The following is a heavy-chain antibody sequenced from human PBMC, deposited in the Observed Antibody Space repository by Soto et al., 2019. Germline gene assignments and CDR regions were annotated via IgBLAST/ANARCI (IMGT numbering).Heavy chain of an antibody. CDR1: GGSVSSGSYY. J-gene: IGHJ6*02. CDR2: IYYSGST. Sequence: SETLSLTCTVSGGSVSSGSYYWSWIRQPPGKGLEWIGYIYYSGSTNYNPSLKSRVTISVDTSKNQFSLKLSSVTAADTAVYYCARDQSYYDFWSGYPRPYYYGMDVWVQGTTVTVSS. CDR3: ARDQSYYDFWSGYPRPYYYGMDV. D-gene: IGHD3-3*01. V-gene: IGHV4-61*01.